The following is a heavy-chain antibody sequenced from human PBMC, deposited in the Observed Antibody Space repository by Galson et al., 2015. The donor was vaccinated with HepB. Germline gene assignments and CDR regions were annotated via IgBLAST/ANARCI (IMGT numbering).Heavy chain of an antibody. CDR2: ISYDGSNK. J-gene: IGHJ4*02. V-gene: IGHV3-30-3*01. CDR1: GFTFSSYA. D-gene: IGHD6-19*01. Sequence: SLRLSCAASGFTFSSYAMHWVRQAPGKGLEWVAVISYDGSNKYYADSVKGRFTISRDNSKNTLYLQMNSLRAEDTAVYYCARDPGSIGVKAYSSGWYDYWGQGTLVTVSS. CDR3: ARDPGSIGVKAYSSGWYDY.